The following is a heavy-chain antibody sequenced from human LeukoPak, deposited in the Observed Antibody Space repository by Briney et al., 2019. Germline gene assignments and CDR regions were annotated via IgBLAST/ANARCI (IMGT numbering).Heavy chain of an antibody. V-gene: IGHV1-2*02. J-gene: IGHJ4*02. CDR1: GYTFPGYY. CDR2: INPNSGGT. Sequence: ASVKVSCKASGYTFPGYYMHWVRQAPGQGLEWMGLINPNSGGTNYAQKFQGRVTMTRDTSISTAYMELSRLRSDDTAVYYCAREHSSSSGKVFDYWGQGTLVTVSS. D-gene: IGHD6-6*01. CDR3: AREHSSSSGKVFDY.